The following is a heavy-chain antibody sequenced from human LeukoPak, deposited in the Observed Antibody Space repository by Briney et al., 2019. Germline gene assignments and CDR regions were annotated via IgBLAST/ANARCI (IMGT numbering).Heavy chain of an antibody. Sequence: GGSLRLSCAASGITVSRYWMSWVRQTPGGGLVWVSRINSDGSSTSYADPVKGRFTISRDNAKNTLYLQMNSLRAEDTAVYYCARAAEWDNYDFWSGYLDYWGQGTLVTVSS. CDR1: GITVSRYW. D-gene: IGHD3-3*01. J-gene: IGHJ4*02. CDR3: ARAAEWDNYDFWSGYLDY. CDR2: INSDGSST. V-gene: IGHV3-74*01.